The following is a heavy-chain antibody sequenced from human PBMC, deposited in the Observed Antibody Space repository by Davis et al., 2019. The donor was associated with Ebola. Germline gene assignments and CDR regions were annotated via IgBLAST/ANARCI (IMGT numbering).Heavy chain of an antibody. D-gene: IGHD1-26*01. Sequence: SQSPSLTRAISGDSLPRNSAAWNWIRQSPSRGLEWLGRTYYRSKWYNDYAVSVKSRITINPDTSKNQFSLQLNSVTPEDTAVYYCARDTGGRFDYWGQGTLVTVSS. CDR2: TYYRSKWYN. CDR3: ARDTGGRFDY. J-gene: IGHJ4*02. V-gene: IGHV6-1*01. CDR1: GDSLPRNSAA.